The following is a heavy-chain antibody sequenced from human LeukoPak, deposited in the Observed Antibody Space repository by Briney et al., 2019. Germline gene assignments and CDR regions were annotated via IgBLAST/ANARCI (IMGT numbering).Heavy chain of an antibody. D-gene: IGHD6-13*01. J-gene: IGHJ4*02. CDR2: INHSGST. V-gene: IGHV4-34*01. CDR3: TRAEYSSTNFDY. CDR1: GGSFSGYY. Sequence: SETLSLTCAVYGGSFSGYYWSWIRQPPGKGLEWIGEINHSGSTNYNPSLKSRVTISVDTSKNQFSLKLSSVTAADTAVYYCTRAEYSSTNFDYWGQGTLVTVSS.